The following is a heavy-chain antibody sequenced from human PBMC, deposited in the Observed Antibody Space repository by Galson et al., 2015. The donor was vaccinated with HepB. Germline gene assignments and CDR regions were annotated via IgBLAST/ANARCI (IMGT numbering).Heavy chain of an antibody. CDR3: AGATASRPVDYYLHV. D-gene: IGHD5-12*01. V-gene: IGHV1-69*13. J-gene: IGHJ6*03. CDR1: GGSFSSSS. CDR2: VIPLFRTG. Sequence: SVKVSCKASGGSFSSSSISWVRQAPGQGLEWMGGVIPLFRTGSPARKFQGRLTITADESMNIAYMELTSLTSEDTATYFCAGATASRPVDYYLHVWGNGTTVIISS.